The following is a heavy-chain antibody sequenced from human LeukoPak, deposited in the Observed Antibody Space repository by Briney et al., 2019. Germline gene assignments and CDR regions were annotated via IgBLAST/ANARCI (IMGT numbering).Heavy chain of an antibody. CDR2: IYYSGNT. J-gene: IGHJ3*02. D-gene: IGHD5-24*01. V-gene: IGHV4-39*07. CDR1: GGSISSNSYY. CDR3: ARYRDGSNDHRSFDI. Sequence: PSETLSLTCAVSGGSISSNSYYWGWIRQPPGEGLERIGNIYYSGNTYYNPSLRSRVTISVDTSENQFSLKLNSMTAADTAVYYCARYRDGSNDHRSFDIWGQGTMVTVSS.